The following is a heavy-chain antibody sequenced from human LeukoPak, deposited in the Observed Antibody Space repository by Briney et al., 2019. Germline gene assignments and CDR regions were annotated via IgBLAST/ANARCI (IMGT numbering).Heavy chain of an antibody. CDR2: ISGDGART. J-gene: IGHJ4*02. CDR3: AKTVVVITFRFDS. Sequence: GSLRLSCAASGFSFNNYVMSWVRQAPGKGLEWVSAISGDGARTYYADSVKGRFTISRDNSKNTLDLQMNSLRAEDTAIYYCAKTVVVITFRFDSWGQGSLVTDSS. V-gene: IGHV3-23*01. D-gene: IGHD2-21*01. CDR1: GFSFNNYV.